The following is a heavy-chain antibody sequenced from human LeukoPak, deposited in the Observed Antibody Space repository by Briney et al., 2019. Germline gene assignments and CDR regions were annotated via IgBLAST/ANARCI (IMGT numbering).Heavy chain of an antibody. CDR1: GYTFTSYG. CDR2: ISAYNGNT. CDR3: ARAYCGGDCNYNWFDP. D-gene: IGHD2-21*02. Sequence: ASVKVSCKASGYTFTSYGISWVRQAPGQGLEWMGWISAYNGNTNYAQKLQGRVTMTTDTSTSTAYMELRSLRSDDTAVYYCARAYCGGDCNYNWFDPWGQGTLVTVSS. V-gene: IGHV1-18*01. J-gene: IGHJ5*02.